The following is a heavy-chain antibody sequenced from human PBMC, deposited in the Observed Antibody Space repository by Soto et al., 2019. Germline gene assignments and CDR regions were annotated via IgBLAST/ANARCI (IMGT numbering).Heavy chain of an antibody. Sequence: PGGSLRLSCVVSEFIFSSFALSWVRLAPGKGLEWVAAVSRRGVNTYYADSVKGRFTISRENAKNTLYLQMNSLRAEDTAVYYCAKLSSSINDLAEPGPDYWGQGTLVTVSS. CDR3: AKLSSSINDLAEPGPDY. V-gene: IGHV3-23*01. CDR2: VSRRGVNT. J-gene: IGHJ4*02. D-gene: IGHD6-13*01. CDR1: EFIFSSFA.